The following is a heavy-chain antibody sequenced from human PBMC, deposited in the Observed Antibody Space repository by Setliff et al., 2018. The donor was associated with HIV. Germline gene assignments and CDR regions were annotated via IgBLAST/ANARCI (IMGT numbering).Heavy chain of an antibody. CDR2: INHSGST. J-gene: IGHJ5*02. CDR1: GGSFSGYS. CDR3: ARDRRSIFGVDTKNWFDP. V-gene: IGHV4-34*01. Sequence: SETLSLTCAVCGGSFSGYSWIWIRQPPGKGLEWIGEINHSGSTNYNPSLKSRVTISVDTSKNQFSLKLSSVTAADTAVYYCARDRRSIFGVDTKNWFDPWGQGTLVTVSS. D-gene: IGHD3-3*01.